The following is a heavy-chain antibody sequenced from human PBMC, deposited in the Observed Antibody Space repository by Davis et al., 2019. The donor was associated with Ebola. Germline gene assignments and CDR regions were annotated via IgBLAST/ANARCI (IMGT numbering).Heavy chain of an antibody. D-gene: IGHD6-6*01. CDR2: IWYDGSNK. V-gene: IGHV3-30*02. J-gene: IGHJ6*02. CDR1: GFTFSSYG. CDR3: AKTVEYSRANYYYYGMDV. Sequence: GESLKISCAASGFTFSSYGMHWVRQAPGKGLEWVAVIWYDGSNKYYADSVKGRFTISRDNSKNTLYLQMNSLRAEDTAVYYCAKTVEYSRANYYYYGMDVWGQGTTVTVSS.